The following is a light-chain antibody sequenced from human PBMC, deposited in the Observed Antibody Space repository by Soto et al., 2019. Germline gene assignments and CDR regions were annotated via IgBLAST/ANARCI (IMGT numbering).Light chain of an antibody. Sequence: DIQMTQSPSSLSASVGDRVTITCQASQAIGQDLNWYQQKPGKAPKLLMYATSNLETGVPSRFSGSGTQTSFTLAISSLQPEDLATYYCQQYYSLPYTFGQGTNLEI. J-gene: IGKJ2*01. CDR1: QAIGQD. CDR2: ATS. CDR3: QQYYSLPYT. V-gene: IGKV1-33*01.